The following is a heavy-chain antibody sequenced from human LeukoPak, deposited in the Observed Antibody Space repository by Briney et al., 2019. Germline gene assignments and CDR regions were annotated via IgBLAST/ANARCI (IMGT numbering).Heavy chain of an antibody. CDR2: IHFSGST. CDR1: GGSFSSYY. J-gene: IGHJ4*02. D-gene: IGHD2/OR15-2a*01. CDR3: ARGHGPFSRLGLSY. Sequence: SETLSLTCSVSGGSFSSYYWSWIRQPPGKGLEYVGYIHFSGSTNYNPSLKSRVTISVDTSKNQFSLKLSSVTAADTAVYYCARGHGPFSRLGLSYWGQGTLVTVSS. V-gene: IGHV4-59*12.